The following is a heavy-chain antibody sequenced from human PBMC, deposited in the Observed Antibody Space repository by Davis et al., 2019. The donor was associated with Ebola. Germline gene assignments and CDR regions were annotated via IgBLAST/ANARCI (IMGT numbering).Heavy chain of an antibody. V-gene: IGHV1-8*01. Sequence: ASVTVSCKASGYTFTSYDINWVRQATAQGLEWMGWMNPNSGNTGYAQKFQGRVTMTRNTSISTAYMELSSLRSEDTAVYYCARGSSITICGVVMEGYYYYGMDVWGKGTTVTVSS. CDR3: ARGSSITICGVVMEGYYYYGMDV. CDR2: MNPNSGNT. J-gene: IGHJ6*04. CDR1: GYTFTSYD. D-gene: IGHD3-3*01.